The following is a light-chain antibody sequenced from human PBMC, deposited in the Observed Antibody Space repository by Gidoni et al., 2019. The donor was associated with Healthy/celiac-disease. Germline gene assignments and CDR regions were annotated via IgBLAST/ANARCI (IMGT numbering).Light chain of an antibody. V-gene: IGKV1-39*01. Sequence: DIQMTQSPSSLSASVGDRVTITCRASQSLSSHLNWYQQKPGKAPKLLIYAASSLQSGVPSRFSGGGSGTDFTLTISSLRPEDFATYYCRQSYSTPPTFGRGTKVEIK. CDR1: QSLSSH. J-gene: IGKJ1*01. CDR2: AAS. CDR3: RQSYSTPPT.